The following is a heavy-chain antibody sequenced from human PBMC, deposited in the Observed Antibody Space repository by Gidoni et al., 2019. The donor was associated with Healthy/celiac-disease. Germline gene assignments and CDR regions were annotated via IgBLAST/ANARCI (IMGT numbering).Heavy chain of an antibody. J-gene: IGHJ4*02. CDR3: ARDGGDSNSRTKDY. CDR2: IGSSRSTI. D-gene: IGHD6-6*01. CDR1: GFTFSSYS. V-gene: IGHV3-48*02. Sequence: EVQLVESGGGLVQPGGSLILPCAASGFTFSSYSMNLVRQAPGKGLEWVSYIGSSRSTIYYADSVKGRFTISRDNAKNSLYLQMNSLRDEDTAVYYCARDGGDSNSRTKDYWGQGTLVTVSS.